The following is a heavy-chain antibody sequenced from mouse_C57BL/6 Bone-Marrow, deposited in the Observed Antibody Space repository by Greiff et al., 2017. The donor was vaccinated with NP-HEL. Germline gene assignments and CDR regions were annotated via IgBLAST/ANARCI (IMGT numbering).Heavy chain of an antibody. D-gene: IGHD1-1*01. CDR1: GYSFTDYN. CDR2: INPNYGTT. Sequence: EVKLMESGPELVKPGASVKISCKASGYSFTDYNMNWVKQSHGKSLEWIGVINPNYGTTSYNQKFKGKATLTVDQSSSTAYMQLNSLTSEDSAVYYCAFYYYGSRCAMDYWGQGTSVTVSS. J-gene: IGHJ4*01. V-gene: IGHV1-39*01. CDR3: AFYYYGSRCAMDY.